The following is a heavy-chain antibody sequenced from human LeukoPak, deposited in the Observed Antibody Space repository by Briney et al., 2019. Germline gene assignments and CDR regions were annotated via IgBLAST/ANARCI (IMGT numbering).Heavy chain of an antibody. CDR3: ASALKRGSAGTLIDY. CDR2: MNPNSGNT. J-gene: IGHJ4*02. Sequence: ASVKVSCKASGYTFTSHDINWVRQATGQGLEWMGWMNPNSGNTGYAQKFQDRVTMTRNTSISTAHMELSSLESEDTAVYYCASALKRGSAGTLIDYWGQGTLVTVSS. V-gene: IGHV1-8*01. CDR1: GYTFTSHD. D-gene: IGHD6-13*01.